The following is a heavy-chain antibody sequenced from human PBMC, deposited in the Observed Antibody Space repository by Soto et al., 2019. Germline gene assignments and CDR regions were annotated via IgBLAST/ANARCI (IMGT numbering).Heavy chain of an antibody. CDR2: INHSGST. CDR1: GGSITSSDYY. D-gene: IGHD1-26*01. Sequence: SETLSLTCAVSGGSITSSDYYWGWIRQPPGKGLEWIGEINHSGSTNYNPSLKSRVTISVDTSKNQFSLKLSSVTAADTAVYYCARGLVGATIGWFDPWGQGTLVSVSS. J-gene: IGHJ5*02. CDR3: ARGLVGATIGWFDP. V-gene: IGHV4-39*07.